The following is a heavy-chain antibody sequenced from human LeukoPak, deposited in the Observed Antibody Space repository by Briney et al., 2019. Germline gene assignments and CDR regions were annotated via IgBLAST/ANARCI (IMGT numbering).Heavy chain of an antibody. V-gene: IGHV1-18*01. CDR2: ISAYNGNT. D-gene: IGHD3-10*01. CDR1: GYTFTSYG. J-gene: IGHJ4*02. CDR3: ARDHYGSGSYSDY. Sequence: ASVKVSCKASGYTFTSYGISWVRQAPGQGLEWMGWISAYNGNTNYAQKLQGRVTMTTDPSTSTAYRELRSLRSDDTAVYYCARDHYGSGSYSDYWGQGTLVTVSS.